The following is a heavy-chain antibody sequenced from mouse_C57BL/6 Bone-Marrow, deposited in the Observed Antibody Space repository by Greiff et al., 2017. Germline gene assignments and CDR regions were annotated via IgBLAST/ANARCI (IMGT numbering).Heavy chain of an antibody. V-gene: IGHV8-8*01. CDR3: AQMAHYRNWVFDY. Sequence: QVTLKESGPGILQPSQTLSLSCSSSGFSLSTFGMGVGRLRHPSGKGLEWLEHIWWDDDKYYNPALKSRLTISKYTSKIQVFRKIANVDTADTATYYCAQMAHYRNWVFDYWGTGTTLTVSS. CDR2: IWWDDDK. D-gene: IGHD2-1*01. CDR1: GFSLSTFGMG. J-gene: IGHJ2*01.